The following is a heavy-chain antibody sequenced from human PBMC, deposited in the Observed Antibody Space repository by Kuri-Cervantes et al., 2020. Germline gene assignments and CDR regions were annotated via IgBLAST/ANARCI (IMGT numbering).Heavy chain of an antibody. J-gene: IGHJ4*02. CDR2: ISGSGGST. D-gene: IGHD2-2*01. CDR1: GFTFSSYE. Sequence: GGSLRLSCAASGFTFSSYEMNWVRQAPGKGLEWVAAISGSGGSTYYADSVKGRFTISRDNSKNTLYLQMNSLKTEDTAVYYCTARVPSTYYFDYWGQGTLVTVSS. CDR3: TARVPSTYYFDY. V-gene: IGHV3-23*01.